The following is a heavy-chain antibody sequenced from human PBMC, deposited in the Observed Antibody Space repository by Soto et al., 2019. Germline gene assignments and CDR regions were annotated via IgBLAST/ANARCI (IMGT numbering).Heavy chain of an antibody. CDR1: GGSFNSGAYY. V-gene: IGHV4-31*03. J-gene: IGHJ5*01. CDR3: ARVSATGTRWFDS. Sequence: SETLSLTCTVSGGSFNSGAYYWGWIRQLPGKGLEWIGYINYRETTYYNPSLKSRVTISRDPSKRQFSLRVNSVTAADTAVYYCARVSATGTRWFDSWGQGTQVTVSS. D-gene: IGHD6-13*01. CDR2: INYRETT.